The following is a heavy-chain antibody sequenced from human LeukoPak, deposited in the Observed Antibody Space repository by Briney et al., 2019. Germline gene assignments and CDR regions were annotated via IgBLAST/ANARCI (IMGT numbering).Heavy chain of an antibody. J-gene: IGHJ6*02. CDR1: GGSISSGDYY. CDR2: IYYSGST. Sequence: SETLSLTCTVSGGSISSGDYYWSWIRQPPGKGLERIGYIYYSGSTYYNPSLKSRVTISVDTSKNQFSLKLSSVTAADTAVYYCARGTGGYDFWSGYYKPYYYYGMDVWGQGTTVTVSS. CDR3: ARGTGGYDFWSGYYKPYYYYGMDV. V-gene: IGHV4-30-4*01. D-gene: IGHD3-3*01.